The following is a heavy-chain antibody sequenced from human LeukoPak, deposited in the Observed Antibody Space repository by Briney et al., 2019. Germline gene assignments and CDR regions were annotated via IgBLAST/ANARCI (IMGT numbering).Heavy chain of an antibody. D-gene: IGHD3-22*01. CDR2: IYYSGRT. CDR1: GGSMSSSSHY. J-gene: IGHJ2*01. Sequence: PSEPLSLTCTVSGGSMSSSSHYWGWIRQPPGKGLEWIGSIYYSGRTYYNPSLRSRVTISVDTSKNLFSLKLSSVTAADTAVYYCARHLYYYDSGGYQSPYWYFDLWGRGTLVTVSS. CDR3: ARHLYYYDSGGYQSPYWYFDL. V-gene: IGHV4-39*01.